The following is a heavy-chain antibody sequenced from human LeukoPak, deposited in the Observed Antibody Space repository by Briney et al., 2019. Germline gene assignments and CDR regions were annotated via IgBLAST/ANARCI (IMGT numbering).Heavy chain of an antibody. CDR3: ASPGSGRHAFDI. J-gene: IGHJ3*02. D-gene: IGHD3-10*01. CDR2: INHSGSP. CDR1: GGSFSGYY. Sequence: SETLSLTCAVYGGSFSGYYWSWIRQPPEKGREWIGEINHSGSPNYNPSLKSRVTISVDTSKNQFSLKLSSVTAADTAVYYCASPGSGRHAFDIWGQGTMVTVSP. V-gene: IGHV4-34*01.